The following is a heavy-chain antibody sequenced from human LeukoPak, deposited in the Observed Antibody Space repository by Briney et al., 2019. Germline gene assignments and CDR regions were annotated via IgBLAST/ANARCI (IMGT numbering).Heavy chain of an antibody. Sequence: SETPSLTCSVSGGSVSSSGYYWGWIRQPPGKGLEWIASVSYSGATYYNPSLRSRVTISVDTSKSQFSLRVTSVTAADTAVYFCASRGPGITVPGLHWGQGAMLTVSS. CDR3: ASRGPGITVPGLH. CDR2: VSYSGAT. J-gene: IGHJ4*02. CDR1: GGSVSSSGYY. V-gene: IGHV4-39*01. D-gene: IGHD6-19*01.